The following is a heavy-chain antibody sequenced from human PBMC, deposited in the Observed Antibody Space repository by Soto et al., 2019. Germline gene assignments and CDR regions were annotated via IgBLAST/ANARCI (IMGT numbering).Heavy chain of an antibody. CDR2: IYHSGST. J-gene: IGHJ6*02. V-gene: IGHV4-4*02. D-gene: IGHD2-21*02. CDR1: GGSLRSTNW. CDR3: ARMSRIVVATEEDYDYGMDG. Sequence: QVQLQESGPGLVKPSGTLSLTCAVSGGSLRSTNWWSWVRQSPGKGLEWIGEIYHSGSTNYNPSLMSRVTISVDKSKKQFSLKLTSVTAADTAVYYYARMSRIVVATEEDYDYGMDGWGQGTTVTVSS.